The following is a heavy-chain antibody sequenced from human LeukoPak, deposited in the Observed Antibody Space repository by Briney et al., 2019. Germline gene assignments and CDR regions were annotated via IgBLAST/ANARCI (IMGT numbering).Heavy chain of an antibody. V-gene: IGHV5-51*01. CDR2: INPGDSDT. J-gene: IGHJ6*02. Sequence: GESLKISFKGSGYRFTSYWIGWVRRMPGKGLEWMGIINPGDSDTRYSPSFQGQVTISADKSISTAYLQWSSLKASDTAVYYCARHPDCTRTSCYVDYYGMDVWGQGTTVTVSS. CDR3: ARHPDCTRTSCYVDYYGMDV. D-gene: IGHD2-2*01. CDR1: GYRFTSYW.